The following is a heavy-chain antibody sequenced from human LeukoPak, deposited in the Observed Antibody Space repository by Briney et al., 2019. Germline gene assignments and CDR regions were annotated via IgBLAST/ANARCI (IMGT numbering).Heavy chain of an antibody. CDR2: ISSSGSTI. D-gene: IGHD3-22*01. CDR1: GFTFSDYY. V-gene: IGHV3-11*01. Sequence: GGSLRLSCAASGFTFSDYYMSWIRQAPGKGLEWVSYISSSGSTIYYADSVKGRFTISRDNAKNSLYLQMNSLRAEDTAVYYCASPPLHYYDSSGYYSLDYWGQGTLVTVSS. CDR3: ASPPLHYYDSSGYYSLDY. J-gene: IGHJ4*02.